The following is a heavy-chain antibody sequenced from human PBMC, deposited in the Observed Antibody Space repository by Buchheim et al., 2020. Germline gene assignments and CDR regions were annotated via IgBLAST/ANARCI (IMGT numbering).Heavy chain of an antibody. D-gene: IGHD3-10*01. CDR2: IYTSGST. V-gene: IGHV4-61*02. Sequence: QVQLQESGPGLVKPSQTLSLTCTVSGGSISSGSYYWSWIRQPAGKGLEWIGRIYTSGSTNYTPSLKSRVTLSVDTPKNQFSLKLSSVTAADTAVYYCARDPSGGMVRGVIGYYGMDVCGQGTT. CDR3: ARDPSGGMVRGVIGYYGMDV. CDR1: GGSISSGSYY. J-gene: IGHJ6*02.